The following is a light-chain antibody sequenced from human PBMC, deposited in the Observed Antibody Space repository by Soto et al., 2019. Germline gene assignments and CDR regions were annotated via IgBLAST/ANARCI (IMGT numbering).Light chain of an antibody. CDR3: QQLNSYPLT. J-gene: IGKJ4*01. V-gene: IGKV1-9*01. CDR2: AAS. Sequence: DIQLTQSPSFLSASVGDRITITCRASQGISSYLAWYQQKPGKAPKLLIYAASTVQSGVPSTCSGSGSGTEFTLTISSLQPEDFAAYYCQQLNSYPLTFGGGTKVEIK. CDR1: QGISSY.